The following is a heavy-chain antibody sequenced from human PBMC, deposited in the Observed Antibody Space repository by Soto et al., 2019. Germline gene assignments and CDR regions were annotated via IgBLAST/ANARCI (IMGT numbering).Heavy chain of an antibody. D-gene: IGHD3-10*01. Sequence: SVKVSCKASGGTFSSYAISWVRQAPGQGLEWMGGIIPIFGTANYAQKFQGRVTITADESTSTAYMELSSLRSEDTAVYYCASKVMVRGVIGWFDPWGQGTLVTV. V-gene: IGHV1-69*13. CDR3: ASKVMVRGVIGWFDP. CDR1: GGTFSSYA. J-gene: IGHJ5*02. CDR2: IIPIFGTA.